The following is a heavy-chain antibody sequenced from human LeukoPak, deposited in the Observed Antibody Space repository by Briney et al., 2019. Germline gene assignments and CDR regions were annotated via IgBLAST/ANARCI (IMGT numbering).Heavy chain of an antibody. D-gene: IGHD3-10*02. V-gene: IGHV3-11*04. CDR2: ISSSGSTI. J-gene: IGHJ4*02. CDR1: GFTLSDYY. CDR3: ARVAVRGYYFDY. Sequence: PGGSLRLSCAASGFTLSDYYMSWIRQAPGKGLEWVSYISSSGSTIYYADSVKGRFTISRDNAKNSLYLQMNSLRAEDTAVYYCARVAVRGYYFDYWGQGTLVTVSS.